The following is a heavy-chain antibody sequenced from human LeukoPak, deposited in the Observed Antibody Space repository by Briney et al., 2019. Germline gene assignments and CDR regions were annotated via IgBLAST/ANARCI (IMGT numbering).Heavy chain of an antibody. D-gene: IGHD5-18*01. CDR2: ISYDGSSK. Sequence: GGSLRLSCAASGFTFSSFGTHWVRQAPGKGLEWMAFISYDGSSKYYAESVKGRFTISRDNSKDTLYLQMNSLRAEDTAVYYCAKNRGYNYGEDAFNIWGQGTMVTVSS. J-gene: IGHJ3*02. V-gene: IGHV3-30*18. CDR1: GFTFSSFG. CDR3: AKNRGYNYGEDAFNI.